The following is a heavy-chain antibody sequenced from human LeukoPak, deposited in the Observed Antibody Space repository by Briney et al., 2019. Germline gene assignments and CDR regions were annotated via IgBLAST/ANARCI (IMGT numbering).Heavy chain of an antibody. J-gene: IGHJ4*02. D-gene: IGHD6-19*01. CDR1: GGSISSYY. CDR2: IYYSGRN. CDR3: ARALAVAGFDY. V-gene: IGHV4-59*01. Sequence: SETLSLTCTVSGGSISSYYWSWLRQPPGKGMEWVGYIYYSGRNNYNPSLKSRVTISVDTSKNQFSLKLSSVTAADTAVYYCARALAVAGFDYWGQGTLVTVSS.